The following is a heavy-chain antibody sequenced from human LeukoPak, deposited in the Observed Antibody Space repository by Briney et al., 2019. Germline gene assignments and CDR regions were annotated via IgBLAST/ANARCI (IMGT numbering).Heavy chain of an antibody. J-gene: IGHJ4*02. D-gene: IGHD4-23*01. Sequence: GGSLRLSCAASGFTFSSYAMSWVRQAPGKGLEWVSAISGSGGSTYYADSVKGRFTISRDNSKNSLYLQMNSLRAEDTALYHCARDLIGKGVFDYWGQGTLVTVSS. V-gene: IGHV3-23*01. CDR3: ARDLIGKGVFDY. CDR2: ISGSGGST. CDR1: GFTFSSYA.